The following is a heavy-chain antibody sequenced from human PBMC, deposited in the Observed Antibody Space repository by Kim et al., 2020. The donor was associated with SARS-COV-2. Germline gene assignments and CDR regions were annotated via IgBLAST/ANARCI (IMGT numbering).Heavy chain of an antibody. V-gene: IGHV3-30*02. J-gene: IGHJ4*02. CDR3: AKEHCSGGSCLPSFVPDFDY. D-gene: IGHD2-15*01. Sequence: RFTISRDKSKNTLYLQMNSLRAEDTAVYYCAKEHCSGGSCLPSFVPDFDYWGQGTLVTVSS.